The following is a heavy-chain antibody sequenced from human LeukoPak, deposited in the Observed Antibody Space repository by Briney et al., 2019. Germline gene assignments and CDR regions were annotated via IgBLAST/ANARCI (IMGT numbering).Heavy chain of an antibody. J-gene: IGHJ4*02. CDR3: GRDLRGSFTIDY. CDR1: GFTFSRHG. D-gene: IGHD1-26*01. CDR2: ISYNGRNK. V-gene: IGHV3-30*09. Sequence: GGSLRLSCAASGFTFSRHGMHWVRQAPGKGLEWVAVISYNGRNKDYADSVKGRFAISRDNSKNTLDLQMNSLRSEDTAAYYCGRDLRGSFTIDYWGQGTLVTVSS.